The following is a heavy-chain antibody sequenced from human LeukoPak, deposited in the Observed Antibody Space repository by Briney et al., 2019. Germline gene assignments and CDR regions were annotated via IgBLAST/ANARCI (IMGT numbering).Heavy chain of an antibody. J-gene: IGHJ3*02. D-gene: IGHD3-22*01. CDR1: GFIFSSYS. CDR2: ISSGT. Sequence: PGGPLRLSCAASGFIFSSYSMNWVRQAPGKGLEWVSYISSGTYYADSVKGRFTISRDNAKNSLYLQMNSLRAEDTAVYYCARRRPYSDNSGHAFDIWGQGTMVTVSS. V-gene: IGHV3-48*04. CDR3: ARRRPYSDNSGHAFDI.